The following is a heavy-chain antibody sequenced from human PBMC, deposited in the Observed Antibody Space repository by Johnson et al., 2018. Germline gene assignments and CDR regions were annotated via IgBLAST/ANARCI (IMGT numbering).Heavy chain of an antibody. V-gene: IGHV3-9*01. Sequence: VQLVQSGGGLVQXGRSLRLSCVASGFTFDDYAMHWVLPPPGKGLEWVATINYNITPIASVDSVKGRFTISRDNAKNSLYLQMNSLRVEDTAVDYCSSFRRSEPFNSWGQGTMVTVSS. CDR2: INYNITPI. CDR3: SSFRRSEPFNS. D-gene: IGHD1-14*01. CDR1: GFTFDDYA. J-gene: IGHJ3*01.